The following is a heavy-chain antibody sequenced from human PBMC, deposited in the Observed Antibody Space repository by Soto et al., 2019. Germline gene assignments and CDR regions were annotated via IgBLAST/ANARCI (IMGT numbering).Heavy chain of an antibody. J-gene: IGHJ3*02. V-gene: IGHV3-23*01. CDR3: AIGYCSGGSCYALPPDAFDI. D-gene: IGHD2-15*01. Sequence: GGSLRLSCAASGFTFSSYAMSWVRQAPGKGLEWVSAISGSGGSTYYADSVKGRFTISRDNSKNTLYLQMNSLRAEDTAVYYCAIGYCSGGSCYALPPDAFDIWGQGTMVTVSS. CDR1: GFTFSSYA. CDR2: ISGSGGST.